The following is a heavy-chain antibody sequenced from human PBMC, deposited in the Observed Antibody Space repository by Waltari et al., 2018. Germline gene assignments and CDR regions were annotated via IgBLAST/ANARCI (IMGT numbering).Heavy chain of an antibody. V-gene: IGHV4-39*01. CDR2: ISYAGTT. J-gene: IGHJ3*01. D-gene: IGHD5-12*01. CDR3: ATYIGASVGTAAFDV. Sequence: QLHLQESGPGPVKPSQTLSLTCRVSGGSIDTHQHYWSWIRQPPGQGLEWIGTISYAGTTYTNPSLRSRLTMSRDTSKNQLSLTLGSTTAADTAVYYCATYIGASVGTAAFDVWGQGTMVTVSS. CDR1: GGSIDTHQHY.